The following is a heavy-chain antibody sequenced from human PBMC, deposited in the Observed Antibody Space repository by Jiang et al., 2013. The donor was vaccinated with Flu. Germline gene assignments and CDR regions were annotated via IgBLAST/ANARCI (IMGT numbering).Heavy chain of an antibody. V-gene: IGHV3-9*01. Sequence: GRFTISRDNAKNSLYLQMNSLRAEDTALYYCAKDLTLLTGSLWLEGMDVWGQGTTVTVSS. J-gene: IGHJ6*02. CDR3: AKDLTLLTGSLWLEGMDV. D-gene: IGHD3-9*01.